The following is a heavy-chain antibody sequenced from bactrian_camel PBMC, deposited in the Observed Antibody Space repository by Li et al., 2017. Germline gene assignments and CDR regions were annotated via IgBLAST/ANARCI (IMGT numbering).Heavy chain of an antibody. J-gene: IGHJ4*01. CDR1: GFDFFADS. CDR3: VADRSVCGKTYCRRGYCLY. Sequence: VQLVESGGGSVQAGESLRLSCAVSGFDFFADSMSWVRQAPGKGLEWISSISPGGSVTNYADSVKGRFTISRDNAKNTLNLQMNSLKPEDTAMYYCVADRSVCGKTYCRRGYCLYRGQGTQVTVS. D-gene: IGHD2*01. CDR2: ISPGGSVT. V-gene: IGHV3S40*01.